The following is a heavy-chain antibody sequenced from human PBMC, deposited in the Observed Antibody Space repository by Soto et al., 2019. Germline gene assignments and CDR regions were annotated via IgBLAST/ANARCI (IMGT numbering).Heavy chain of an antibody. CDR2: IKQEGTER. V-gene: IGHV3-7*01. D-gene: IGHD6-13*01. CDR3: ARVFQQRLVLGGFDY. CDR1: GFTFSAYW. J-gene: IGHJ4*02. Sequence: EVQLVESGGDLVQPGGSLRLSCEASGFTFSAYWMTWVRQAPGKGLEWVANIKQEGTERYFVDSVKGRFSISRDNAKNSLYLEMNSLRAEDTAVYYCARVFQQRLVLGGFDYWGRGTLVTVSS.